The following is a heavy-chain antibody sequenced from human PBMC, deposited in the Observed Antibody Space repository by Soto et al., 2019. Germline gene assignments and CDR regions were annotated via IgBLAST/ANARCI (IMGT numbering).Heavy chain of an antibody. CDR1: GFTFRSCG. Sequence: QVVESGGGVVQPGRSLTLSCATSGFTFRSCGMHWVRQAPGKGLEWVAVLWYDGTTKYYSDSAQGRFIISRDNSKKTLYLQMNSVRVEDTGVYYCVRDLGRTDYRNNDIFDIWGQGTKVTVSS. V-gene: IGHV3-33*01. CDR3: VRDLGRTDYRNNDIFDI. CDR2: LWYDGTTK. D-gene: IGHD3-10*01. J-gene: IGHJ3*02.